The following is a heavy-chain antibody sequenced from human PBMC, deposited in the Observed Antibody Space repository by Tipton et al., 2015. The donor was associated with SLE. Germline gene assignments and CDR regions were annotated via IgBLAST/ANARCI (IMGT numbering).Heavy chain of an antibody. CDR2: ISYDGSNK. D-gene: IGHD3-10*01. CDR3: AREVSAMDV. CDR1: GFTFSSYA. Sequence: SLRLSCAASGFTFSSYAMHRVRQAPGKGLEWVAVISYDGSNKYYADSVKGRFTISRDNSKNTLYLQMNSLRAEDTAVYYCAREVSAMDVWGKGTTVTVSS. J-gene: IGHJ6*04. V-gene: IGHV3-30*04.